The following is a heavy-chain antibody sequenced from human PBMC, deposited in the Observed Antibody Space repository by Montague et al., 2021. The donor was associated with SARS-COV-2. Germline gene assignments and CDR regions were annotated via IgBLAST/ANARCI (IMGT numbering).Heavy chain of an antibody. CDR2: VDYSGNT. D-gene: IGHD5-18*01. J-gene: IGHJ4*02. V-gene: IGHV4-39*01. Sequence: SETLSLTCTVTGGPISGSSDYWGWIRQSPGEGLDWIASVDYSGNTYYSPSLKSRLTISVDTSKNQFSLKLNSVTAADTALYYCARREYSYGWGDWGQGTLVTVSS. CDR1: GGPISGSSDY. CDR3: ARREYSYGWGD.